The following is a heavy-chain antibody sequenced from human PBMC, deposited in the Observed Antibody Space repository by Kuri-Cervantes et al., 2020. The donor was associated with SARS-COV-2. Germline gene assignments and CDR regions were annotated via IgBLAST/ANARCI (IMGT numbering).Heavy chain of an antibody. CDR2: ISAYNGNT. Sequence: ASVKVSCKASGYTFTSYGISWVRQAPGQGLEWMGWISAYNGNTNYAQKLQGRVTITRDTSASTAYMELSSLRSEDTAVYYCARDSNKRLHGEVLSLGDAFDIWGQGTMVTVSS. J-gene: IGHJ3*02. CDR3: ARDSNKRLHGEVLSLGDAFDI. CDR1: GYTFTSYG. V-gene: IGHV1-18*01. D-gene: IGHD3-10*01.